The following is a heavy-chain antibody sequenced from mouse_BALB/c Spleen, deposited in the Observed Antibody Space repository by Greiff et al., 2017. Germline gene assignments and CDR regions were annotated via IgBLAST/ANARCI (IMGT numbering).Heavy chain of an antibody. CDR3: ARDYGYGFAY. CDR2: ISSGSSTI. Sequence: DVHLVESGGGLVQPGGSRKLSCAASGFTFSSFGMHWVRQAPEKGLEWVAYISSGSSTIYYADTVKGRFTISRDNPKNTLFLQMTSLRSEDTAMYYCARDYGYGFAYWGQGTLVTVSA. CDR1: GFTFSSFG. D-gene: IGHD1-2*01. V-gene: IGHV5-17*02. J-gene: IGHJ3*01.